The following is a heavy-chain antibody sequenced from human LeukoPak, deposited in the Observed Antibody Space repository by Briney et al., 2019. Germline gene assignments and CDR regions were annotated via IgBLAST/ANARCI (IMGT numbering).Heavy chain of an antibody. CDR2: IWYDGTYK. Sequence: GGSLRLSCAASGFTFSTYGMHWVRQAPGKGLEWVAVIWYDGTYKYYADSVKGRFTISRDNSKNTLYLLMNSLKTEDTAVYYCTTMSVPDSGYGPIDYWGKGTLVTVSS. D-gene: IGHD5-12*01. CDR1: GFTFSTYG. CDR3: TTMSVPDSGYGPIDY. J-gene: IGHJ4*02. V-gene: IGHV3-33*01.